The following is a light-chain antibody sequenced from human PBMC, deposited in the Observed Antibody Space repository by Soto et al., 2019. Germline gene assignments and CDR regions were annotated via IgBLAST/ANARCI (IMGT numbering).Light chain of an antibody. V-gene: IGKV3-11*01. CDR1: QGIGNT. CDR3: QQRSNWPPIT. J-gene: IGKJ5*01. CDR2: DAY. Sequence: EIVITQSPATLSVSPGEGATLSCRASQGIGNTLAWYQQKPGQAPRLLIYDAYNRATGIPARFSGSGSGTDFTLTISSLEPEDLTVYYCQQRSNWPPITFGQGTRLEIK.